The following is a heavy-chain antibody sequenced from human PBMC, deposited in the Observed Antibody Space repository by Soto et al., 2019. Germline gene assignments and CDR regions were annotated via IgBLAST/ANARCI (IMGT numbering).Heavy chain of an antibody. CDR1: GYTFTGCY. J-gene: IGHJ4*01. CDR3: ATDDMNRGRFDY. Sequence: ASVKVSCKASGYTFTGCYMNWVRQAPGQGLEWMGWININSGGVNHAQKFQGRVTLTTDTSTTTAYMELRSLRLDDTAVYFCATDDMNRGRFDYWGHGTLVTVSS. CDR2: ININSGGV. V-gene: IGHV1-2*02.